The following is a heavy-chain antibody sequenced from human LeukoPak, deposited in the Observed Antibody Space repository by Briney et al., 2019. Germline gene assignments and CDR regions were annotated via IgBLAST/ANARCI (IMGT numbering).Heavy chain of an antibody. J-gene: IGHJ3*02. D-gene: IGHD5-18*01. Sequence: SETLSLTCTVSGGSISSYYWSWIRQPPGKGLEWIGYIYYSGSTNYNPSLKSRVTISVDTSKNQFSLKLSSVTAADTAVYYCAGRDTTDAFDIWGQGTMVTVSS. CDR2: IYYSGST. V-gene: IGHV4-59*08. CDR3: AGRDTTDAFDI. CDR1: GGSISSYY.